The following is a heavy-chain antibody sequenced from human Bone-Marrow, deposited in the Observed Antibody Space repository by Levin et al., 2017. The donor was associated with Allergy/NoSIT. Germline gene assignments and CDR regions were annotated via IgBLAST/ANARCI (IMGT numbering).Heavy chain of an antibody. J-gene: IGHJ4*02. V-gene: IGHV3-30-3*01. Sequence: GGSLRLSCAVSGFTFSSYAIHWVRQAPGKGLEWVAVVSSDGSNKYHADSVKGRFTISRDNSKNTLYLRMNSLTAEDTAVYYCARAGQGVSAAGYYLDLWGQGALVTVSS. CDR3: ARAGQGVSAAGYYLDL. CDR1: GFTFSSYA. CDR2: VSSDGSNK. D-gene: IGHD6-13*01.